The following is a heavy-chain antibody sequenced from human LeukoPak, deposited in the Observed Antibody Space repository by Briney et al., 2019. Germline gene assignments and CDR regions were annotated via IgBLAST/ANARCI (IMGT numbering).Heavy chain of an antibody. D-gene: IGHD3-22*01. CDR3: ARESRDSSGTGPFDI. J-gene: IGHJ3*02. Sequence: PSQTLSLTCTVSGDSISSGSYYWSWIRQPPGKGLEWIGSIYHSGSTYYNPSLKSRVTISVDTSKNQFSLKLSSVTAADTAVYYCARESRDSSGTGPFDIWGQGTMVTVSS. CDR2: IYHSGST. V-gene: IGHV4-39*07. CDR1: GDSISSGSYY.